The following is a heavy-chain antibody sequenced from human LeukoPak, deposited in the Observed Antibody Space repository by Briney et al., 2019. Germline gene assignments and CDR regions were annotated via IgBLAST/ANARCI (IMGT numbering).Heavy chain of an antibody. Sequence: SETLSLTCTVSGGSISSSSYYWGWIRQPPGKGLEWIGSIYYSGSTYYNPSLKSRVTISVDTSKNQFSLKLSSVTAADTAVYYCARPLRFLEGYGMDVWGQGTTVTVPS. CDR3: ARPLRFLEGYGMDV. J-gene: IGHJ6*02. D-gene: IGHD3-3*01. CDR1: GGSISSSSYY. CDR2: IYYSGST. V-gene: IGHV4-39*01.